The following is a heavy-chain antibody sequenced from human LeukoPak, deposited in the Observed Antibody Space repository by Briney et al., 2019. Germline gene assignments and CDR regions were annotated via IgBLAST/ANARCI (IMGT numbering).Heavy chain of an antibody. CDR1: GFTFSSFA. CDR3: AKDLYSSSWRGSMFFDY. J-gene: IGHJ4*02. Sequence: GGSLRLSCAASGFTFSSFAMSWVRQAPGKGLEWVSAISGSGGSTYYADSVKGRFTISRDNSKNTLYLQMNSLRAEDTAVYYCAKDLYSSSWRGSMFFDYWGQGTLVTVSS. CDR2: ISGSGGST. D-gene: IGHD6-13*01. V-gene: IGHV3-23*01.